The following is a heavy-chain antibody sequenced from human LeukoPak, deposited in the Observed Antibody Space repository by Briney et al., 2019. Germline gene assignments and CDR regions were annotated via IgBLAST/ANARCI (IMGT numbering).Heavy chain of an antibody. CDR1: VFTFSDYY. J-gene: IGHJ4*02. CDR2: ISSSGSTI. V-gene: IGHV3-11*04. D-gene: IGHD4-17*01. CDR3: ARVWEFVNILDYGDYVDY. Sequence: GGSLRLSCAASVFTFSDYYMSWIRPAPGKGLAWVSYISSSGSTIYYADSVKGRLTISRYNAKNSMYLQMNSLRAEDTAVYYCARVWEFVNILDYGDYVDYWGQGTLVTVSS.